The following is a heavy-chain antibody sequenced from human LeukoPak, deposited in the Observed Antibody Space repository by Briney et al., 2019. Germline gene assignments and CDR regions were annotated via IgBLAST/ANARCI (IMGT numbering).Heavy chain of an antibody. D-gene: IGHD6-19*01. CDR3: ARENSSGWYYFDY. J-gene: IGHJ4*02. CDR1: GGSINDHY. CDR2: IYYSGST. Sequence: PSETLSLTCTVSGGSINDHYWSWIRQPPGKGLEWIGYIYYSGSTKYKPSLKSRVTILQDMSKNQFSLKLSSVTAADTAVYYCARENSSGWYYFDYWGQGTLVTVSA. V-gene: IGHV4-59*11.